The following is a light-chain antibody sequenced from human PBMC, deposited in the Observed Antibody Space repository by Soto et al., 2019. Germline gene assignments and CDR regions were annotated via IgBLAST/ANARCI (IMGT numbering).Light chain of an antibody. CDR2: RNN. V-gene: IGLV1-47*01. CDR3: AAWDDSLSGPHVV. J-gene: IGLJ2*01. Sequence: QSVLTQPPSASGTPGQRVTSSCSGSSSNIGSNYVYWYQQLPGTAPKLLIYRNNQRPSGVPDRFSGSKSGTSASLAISGLRSEDEADYYCAAWDDSLSGPHVVFGGGTKLTVL. CDR1: SSNIGSNY.